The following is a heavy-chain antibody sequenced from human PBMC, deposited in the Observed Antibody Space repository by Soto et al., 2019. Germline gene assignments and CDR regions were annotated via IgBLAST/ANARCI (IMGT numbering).Heavy chain of an antibody. J-gene: IGHJ4*02. Sequence: PGGSLRLSCAASGFTFSSYGMHWVRQAPGKGLEWVAVIWYDGSNKYYADSVKGRFTISRDNSKNTLYLQMNSLIAEDTAVYYCARWWELLRYFDYWGQGTLVTVSS. V-gene: IGHV3-33*01. CDR1: GFTFSSYG. CDR3: ARWWELLRYFDY. D-gene: IGHD1-26*01. CDR2: IWYDGSNK.